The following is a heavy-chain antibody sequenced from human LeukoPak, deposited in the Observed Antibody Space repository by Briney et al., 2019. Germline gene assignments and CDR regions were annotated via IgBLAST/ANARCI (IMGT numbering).Heavy chain of an antibody. Sequence: GGSLRLSCAASGFTLSSFEMNWVRHAPGKGLEWVSYISAGGNSIYYADSVRGRFTISRDIAENSLYLQMNSLRAEDTAVYYCASFTDYWGQGTLVTVSS. J-gene: IGHJ4*02. CDR3: ASFTDY. CDR2: ISAGGNSI. CDR1: GFTLSSFE. V-gene: IGHV3-48*03.